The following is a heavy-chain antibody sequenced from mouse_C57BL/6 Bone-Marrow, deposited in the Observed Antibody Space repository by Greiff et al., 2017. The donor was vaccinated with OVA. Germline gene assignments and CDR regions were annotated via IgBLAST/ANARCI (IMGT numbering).Heavy chain of an antibody. Sequence: EVQLVESGGGLVKPGGSLKLSCAASGFTFSSYTMSWVRQTPEKRLEWVATISGGGGNTYYPDSVKGRFTISRDNAKNTLYLQMSSLRSEDTALYYCARRPFPYWYFDVWGTGTTVTVSS. CDR1: GFTFSSYT. CDR2: ISGGGGNT. J-gene: IGHJ1*03. V-gene: IGHV5-9*01. CDR3: ARRPFPYWYFDV.